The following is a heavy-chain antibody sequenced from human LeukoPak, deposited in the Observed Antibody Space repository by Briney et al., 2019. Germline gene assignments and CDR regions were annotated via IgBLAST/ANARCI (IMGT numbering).Heavy chain of an antibody. Sequence: GGSLRLSCAASGFTFSGSGMSWVRQAPGKGLEWISSSGDSDGSTYYADSLKGRFTISRDNSKNTLYPQMNSLRAEDTAVYYCAKAPFTIFYYMDVWGKGTTVTVSS. V-gene: IGHV3-23*01. CDR1: GFTFSGSG. D-gene: IGHD3-3*01. CDR3: AKAPFTIFYYMDV. CDR2: SGDSDGST. J-gene: IGHJ6*03.